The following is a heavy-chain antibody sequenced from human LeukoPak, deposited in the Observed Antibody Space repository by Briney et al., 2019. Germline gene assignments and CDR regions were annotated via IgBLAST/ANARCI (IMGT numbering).Heavy chain of an antibody. CDR2: IYNNERT. Sequence: SETLSLTCDVSGGSISSFYWTWIRQPPGKGLERIGYIYNNERTNYNPSLKSRVSISADTSKSQSSLKLNSVTAADTAVYYCVRSKEDAWYFDLWGRGTLVTVSS. V-gene: IGHV4-4*09. J-gene: IGHJ2*01. CDR3: VRSKEDAWYFDL. CDR1: GGSISSFY.